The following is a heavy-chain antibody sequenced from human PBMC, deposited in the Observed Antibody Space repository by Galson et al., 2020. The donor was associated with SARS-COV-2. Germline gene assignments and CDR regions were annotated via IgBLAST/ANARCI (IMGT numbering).Heavy chain of an antibody. V-gene: IGHV3-30-3*01. CDR2: ISYAGSNK. CDR3: ARDKGGYSYGDY. D-gene: IGHD5-18*01. J-gene: IGHJ4*02. CDR1: GFTFRSYA. Sequence: GGSLRFSCAASGFTFRSYAMHWVRQAPGKGLEWVAVISYAGSNKYYADSVKGRFTISRDNSKNTRYLQMNSLRAEDTAVYYCARDKGGYSYGDYWGQGTLVTVSS.